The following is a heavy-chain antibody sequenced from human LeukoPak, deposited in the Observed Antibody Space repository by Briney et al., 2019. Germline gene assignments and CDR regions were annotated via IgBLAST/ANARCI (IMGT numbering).Heavy chain of an antibody. CDR1: GFTFSSYA. D-gene: IGHD6-13*01. V-gene: IGHV3-30-3*01. Sequence: GGSLRLSCAASGFTFSSYAMHRVRQAPGKGLEWVAVISYDGSNKYYADSVKGRFTISRDNSKNTLYLQMNSLRAEDTAVYYCARDNLYSSSWNYYYYYMDVWGKGTTVTVSS. CDR3: ARDNLYSSSWNYYYYYMDV. J-gene: IGHJ6*03. CDR2: ISYDGSNK.